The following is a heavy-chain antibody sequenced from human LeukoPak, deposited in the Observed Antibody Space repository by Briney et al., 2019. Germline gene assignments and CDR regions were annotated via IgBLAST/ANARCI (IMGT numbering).Heavy chain of an antibody. CDR3: ARGVVVIANAFDI. CDR1: GGTFSSYA. D-gene: IGHD2-21*01. CDR2: IIPIFGTA. Sequence: SVKVSCKASGGTFSSYAISWVRQAPGQGLEWMGGIIPIFGTASYAQKFQGRVTITADESTSTAYMELSSLRSEDTAVYYCARGVVVIANAFDIWGQGTMVTVSS. V-gene: IGHV1-69*13. J-gene: IGHJ3*02.